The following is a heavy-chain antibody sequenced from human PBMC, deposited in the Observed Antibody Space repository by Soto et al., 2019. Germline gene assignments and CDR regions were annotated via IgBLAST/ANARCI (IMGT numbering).Heavy chain of an antibody. J-gene: IGHJ5*02. D-gene: IGHD4-17*01. V-gene: IGHV1-18*04. CDR3: AREGGDYVRWFDP. Sequence: QVQLVQSGAEVKKPGASVKVSCKTSGYTFTKYIISWVRQAPGQVLEWMGWISPYNGNTNYAQKVQGRVTMTTDTSTSTAYMELRSLRSDDTSVYYCAREGGDYVRWFDPWGQGTLVTVSS. CDR1: GYTFTKYI. CDR2: ISPYNGNT.